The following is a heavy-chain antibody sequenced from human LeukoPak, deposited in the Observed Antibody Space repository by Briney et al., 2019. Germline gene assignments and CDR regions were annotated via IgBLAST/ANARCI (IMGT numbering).Heavy chain of an antibody. CDR1: GFTFSSYE. CDR3: ARSGGVTTTLGY. Sequence: GGSLRLSCAASGFTFSSYEMNWVRQAPGKGLVWVSRINSDGSSTSYADSVKGRFTISRDNAKNTLYLQMNSLRAEDTAVYYCARSGGVTTTLGYWGQGTLVTVSS. D-gene: IGHD4-17*01. V-gene: IGHV3-74*01. CDR2: INSDGSST. J-gene: IGHJ4*02.